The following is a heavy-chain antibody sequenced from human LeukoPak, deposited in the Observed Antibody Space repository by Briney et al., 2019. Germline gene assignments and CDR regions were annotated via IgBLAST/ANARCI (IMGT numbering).Heavy chain of an antibody. V-gene: IGHV3-23*01. D-gene: IGHD4-17*01. CDR3: ANHYGDYLRSAWFDP. CDR1: GFTFSSYA. J-gene: IGHJ5*02. Sequence: GGSLRLSCAASGFTFSSYAMSWVRQAPGKGLEWVSAISGSGGSTYYADSVKGRFTISRDNSKNTLYLQMNSLRDEDTAVYYCANHYGDYLRSAWFDPWGQGSLVTVSS. CDR2: ISGSGGST.